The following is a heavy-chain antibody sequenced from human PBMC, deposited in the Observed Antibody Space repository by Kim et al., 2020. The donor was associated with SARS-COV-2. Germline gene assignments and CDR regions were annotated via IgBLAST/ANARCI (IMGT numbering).Heavy chain of an antibody. Sequence: SPSFQGQVTSSADKSISTAYLQWSSLKASDTAMYYCARWVGVADPEYFQHWGQGTLVTVSS. V-gene: IGHV5-51*01. D-gene: IGHD6-19*01. J-gene: IGHJ1*01. CDR3: ARWVGVADPEYFQH.